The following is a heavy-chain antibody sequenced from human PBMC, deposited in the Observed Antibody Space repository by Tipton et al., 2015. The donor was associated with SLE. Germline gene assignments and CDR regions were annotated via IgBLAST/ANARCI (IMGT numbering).Heavy chain of an antibody. J-gene: IGHJ4*02. CDR2: IYYSGST. D-gene: IGHD4-23*01. Sequence: TLSLTCSVSGDSVSSNNCHWGWIRQPPGKGLEWIGYIYYSGSTYYNPSLKSRVTISVDTSNHQSSLKLSSVTAADTAVYYCALVPRWHYFFVYWGQGTLVTVSS. CDR3: ALVPRWHYFFVY. CDR1: GDSVSSNNCH. V-gene: IGHV4-31*02.